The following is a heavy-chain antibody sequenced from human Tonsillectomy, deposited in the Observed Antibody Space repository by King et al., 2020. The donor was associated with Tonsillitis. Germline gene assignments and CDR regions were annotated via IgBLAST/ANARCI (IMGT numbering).Heavy chain of an antibody. D-gene: IGHD3-22*01. CDR2: KRPDGREK. J-gene: IGHJ4*02. CDR1: EFTFSSYW. Sequence: VQLVESWGGLVQPGGSLKLSCAASEFTFSSYWWIWVSQAPGKGVLWVATKRPDGREKYCADPVRGRFTVSRDNAKNTLDLQMNGLRSEDTDLYYCARDHSYSSFDYWGQGPLVTVSS. CDR3: ARDHSYSSFDY. V-gene: IGHV3-7*04.